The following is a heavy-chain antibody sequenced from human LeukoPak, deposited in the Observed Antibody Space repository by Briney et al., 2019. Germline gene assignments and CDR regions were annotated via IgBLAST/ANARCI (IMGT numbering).Heavy chain of an antibody. V-gene: IGHV3-23*01. D-gene: IGHD3-22*01. CDR1: GFTFSSYA. J-gene: IGHJ4*02. CDR2: ISTSGSST. Sequence: GGSLRLSCAASGFTFSSYAMTWVRQAPGKGLEWVSTISTSGSSTFYADSVKGRFTISRDNSKNTLYLQMNSLRAEDTAVYYCANQKYYYDSSGYYYFDYWGQGTLVTVSS. CDR3: ANQKYYYDSSGYYYFDY.